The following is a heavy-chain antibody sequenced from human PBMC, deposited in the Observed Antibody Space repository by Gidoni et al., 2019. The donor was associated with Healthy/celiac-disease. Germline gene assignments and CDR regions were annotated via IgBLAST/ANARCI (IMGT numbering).Heavy chain of an antibody. V-gene: IGHV3-48*03. D-gene: IGHD1-26*01. J-gene: IGHJ4*02. CDR2: ISSSGSTI. CDR1: GFDLSSYD. CDR3: ASLEDVGATLFDY. Sequence: EVQLVESGGGWVQPGGSLRLSCAASGFDLSSYDMSWVRQAPGKGLGWVSYISSSGSTIYYADSVKGRFTIARDNAKNSLYLQMNSLRAEDAAVYYCASLEDVGATLFDYWGQGTLVTVSS.